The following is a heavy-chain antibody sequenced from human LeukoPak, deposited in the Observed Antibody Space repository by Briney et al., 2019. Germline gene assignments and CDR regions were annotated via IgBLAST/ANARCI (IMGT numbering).Heavy chain of an antibody. J-gene: IGHJ4*02. CDR2: ISIGGDTT. CDR1: GFTFSSHG. D-gene: IGHD4-17*01. CDR3: AKEIRPNDC. V-gene: IGHV3-23*01. Sequence: GGSLRLSCAASGFTFSSHGMCWVRQAPGRGLEWVSSISIGGDTTYSDPVKGRFTISRDNSKNTLYLQLDSLRAEDTAIYYCAKEIRPNDCWGQGTLVTVSS.